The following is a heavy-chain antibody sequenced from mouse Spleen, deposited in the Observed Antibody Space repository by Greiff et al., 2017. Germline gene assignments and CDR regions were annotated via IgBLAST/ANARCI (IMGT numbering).Heavy chain of an antibody. CDR2: ISSGGSYT. D-gene: IGHD1-3*01. CDR3: ARHKCGPDY. CDR1: GFTFSSYA. J-gene: IGHJ2*01. V-gene: IGHV5-9-3*01. Sequence: EVQGVESGGGLVKPGGSLKLSCAASGFTFSSYAMSWVRQTPEKRLEWVATISSGGSYTYYPDSVKGRFTISRDNAKNTLYLQMSSLRSEDTAMYYCARHKCGPDYWGQGTTLTVSS.